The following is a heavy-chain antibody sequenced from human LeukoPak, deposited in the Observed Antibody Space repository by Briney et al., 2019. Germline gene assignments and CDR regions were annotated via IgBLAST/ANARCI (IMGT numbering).Heavy chain of an antibody. CDR1: GGSISSFY. Sequence: SETLSLTCSVSGGSISSFYWSWVRQPAGKGLEWIGRTFASGGTSYNPSLKSRVTISVDKSKNQFSLNVSSVSAADTAVYFCARAWVTGIKNYYYYYMDVWGKGTTVTVSS. CDR2: TFASGGT. V-gene: IGHV4-4*07. D-gene: IGHD2-21*02. CDR3: ARAWVTGIKNYYYYYMDV. J-gene: IGHJ6*03.